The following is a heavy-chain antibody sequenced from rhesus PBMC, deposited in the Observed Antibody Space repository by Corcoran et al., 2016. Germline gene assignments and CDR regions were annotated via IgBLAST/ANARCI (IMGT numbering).Heavy chain of an antibody. CDR3: ARVRDTGVSIQPAFDY. J-gene: IGHJ4*01. D-gene: IGHD3-34*01. CDR2: IYGSSTST. Sequence: QVQLQQWGEGLVKPSETLSLTCAVSGGSISDSYRWSWISKPPGKGLEWIGYIYGSSTSTNYNPSRKSRVTTSKYTSKNQFSLKLSFVTAADTAVYYGARVRDTGVSIQPAFDYWGQGVLVTVSS. CDR1: GGSISDSYR. V-gene: IGHV4S10*01.